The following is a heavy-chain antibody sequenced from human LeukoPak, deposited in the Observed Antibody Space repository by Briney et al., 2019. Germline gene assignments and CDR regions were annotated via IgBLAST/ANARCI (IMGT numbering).Heavy chain of an antibody. CDR3: AKARTGIAVVSAIDY. Sequence: GGSLRLSCAASGLMFRNYAMSWVRQAPGKGLEWVSGISDSGGSTHYADSVKGRFTISRDNSKNTLYLQMNSLRAEDTAVYFCAKARTGIAVVSAIDYWGQGTLVSVSS. V-gene: IGHV3-23*01. CDR1: GLMFRNYA. CDR2: ISDSGGST. D-gene: IGHD2-21*02. J-gene: IGHJ4*02.